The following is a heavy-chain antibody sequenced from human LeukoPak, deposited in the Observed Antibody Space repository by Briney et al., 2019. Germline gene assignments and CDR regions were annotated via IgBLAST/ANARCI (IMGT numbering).Heavy chain of an antibody. Sequence: SQTLSLTCAVSGGSISSGGYSWSWIRQPPGKGLEWIGYIYHSGSTYYNPSLKSRVTISVDRSKNQFSLKLSSVTPADTAVYYCARVYSSGWYYFDYWGQGTLVTVSS. CDR1: GGSISSGGYS. CDR3: ARVYSSGWYYFDY. J-gene: IGHJ4*02. D-gene: IGHD6-19*01. V-gene: IGHV4-30-2*01. CDR2: IYHSGST.